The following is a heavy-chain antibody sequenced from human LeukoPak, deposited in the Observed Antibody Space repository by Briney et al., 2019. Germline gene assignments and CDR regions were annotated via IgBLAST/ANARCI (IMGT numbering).Heavy chain of an antibody. V-gene: IGHV3-9*01. CDR1: GFTFSNYA. D-gene: IGHD4-17*01. CDR3: AKAFDYGDYLNYFDY. CDR2: ISWNSGSI. J-gene: IGHJ4*02. Sequence: GGSLRLSCSVFGFTFSNYAMHWVRQAPGKGLEWVSGISWNSGSIGYADSVKGRFTISRDNAKNSLYLQMNSLRAEDTALYYCAKAFDYGDYLNYFDYWGQGTLVTVSS.